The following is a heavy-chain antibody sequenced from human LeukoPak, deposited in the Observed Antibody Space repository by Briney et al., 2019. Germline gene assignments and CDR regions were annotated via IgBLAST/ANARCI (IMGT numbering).Heavy chain of an antibody. J-gene: IGHJ4*02. CDR3: AREVGYCSGGSCSY. Sequence: SETLSLTCTVSGGSISSSSYYWGWIRQPPGKGLEWIGSICYSGSTYYNPSLKSRVTISVDTSKNQFSLKLSSVTAADTAVYYCAREVGYCSGGSCSYWGQGTLVTVSS. CDR1: GGSISSSSYY. D-gene: IGHD2-15*01. CDR2: ICYSGST. V-gene: IGHV4-39*07.